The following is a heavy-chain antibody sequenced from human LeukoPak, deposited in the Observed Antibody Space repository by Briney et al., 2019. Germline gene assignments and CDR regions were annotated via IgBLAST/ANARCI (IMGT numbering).Heavy chain of an antibody. CDR1: GYSFTSYW. V-gene: IGHV5-51*01. Sequence: GESLKISCKGSGYSFTSYWIGWVRQMSGKGLEWMGIIYPGDSDTRYSPSFQGQVTISADKSISTAYLQWSSLKATDTAMYYCARVRGSSGYYVDYWGQGTLVTVSS. CDR2: IYPGDSDT. CDR3: ARVRGSSGYYVDY. J-gene: IGHJ4*02. D-gene: IGHD3-22*01.